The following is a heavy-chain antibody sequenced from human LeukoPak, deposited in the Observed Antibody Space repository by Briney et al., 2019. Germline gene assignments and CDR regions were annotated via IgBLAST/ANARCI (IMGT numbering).Heavy chain of an antibody. CDR1: GFTFSSNL. Sequence: AGGSLRLSCAASGFTFSSNLMHWVRQAPGKGLVRISRISGDGRGTNYAASVKGRFTISRDNAKNTLYLQMDSLRAEDTAMYFCAIQLGGNVFWGQGTLVTVSS. CDR2: ISGDGRGT. J-gene: IGHJ4*02. D-gene: IGHD3-16*01. CDR3: AIQLGGNVF. V-gene: IGHV3-74*01.